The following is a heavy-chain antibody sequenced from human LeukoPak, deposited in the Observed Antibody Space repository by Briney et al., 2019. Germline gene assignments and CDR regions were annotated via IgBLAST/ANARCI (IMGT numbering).Heavy chain of an antibody. V-gene: IGHV3-33*01. CDR1: GFTFSSYG. Sequence: GGSLRLSCAASGFTFSSYGMHWVRQAPGKGLEWVAVIWYDGSNKYYADSVKGRFTISRDNSKNTLYLQMNSLRAEDTAVYYCARESQGEVVTQRWFDPWGQGTLVTVSS. CDR2: IWYDGSNK. CDR3: ARESQGEVVTQRWFDP. D-gene: IGHD2-21*02. J-gene: IGHJ5*02.